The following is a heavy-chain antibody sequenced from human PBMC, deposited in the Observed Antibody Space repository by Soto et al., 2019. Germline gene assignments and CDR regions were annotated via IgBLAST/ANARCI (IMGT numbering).Heavy chain of an antibody. J-gene: IGHJ3*02. CDR3: ARFCGYDAFDI. V-gene: IGHV4-39*01. CDR2: IYYSGST. CDR1: GGSISSSSYY. Sequence: SETLCLTCTVSGGSISSSSYYWGWIRQPPGKGLEWIGSIYYSGSTYYNPSLKSRVTISVDTSKNQFSLKLSSVTAADTAVYYCARFCGYDAFDIWGQGTMVTVSS. D-gene: IGHD2-21*01.